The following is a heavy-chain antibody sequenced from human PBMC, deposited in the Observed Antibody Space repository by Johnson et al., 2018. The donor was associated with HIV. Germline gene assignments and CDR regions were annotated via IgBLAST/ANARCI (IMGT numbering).Heavy chain of an antibody. CDR3: VKGRAQHLDGGAFDI. J-gene: IGHJ3*02. D-gene: IGHD6-13*01. V-gene: IGHV3-30*18. CDR2: IWYDGSNK. Sequence: QVQLVESGGGLVQAGRSLRLSCAASGFTFSSYGMHWVRQAPGKGLEWVAVIWYDGSNKYYADSVKGRFTISRDNSKNTLYLEMNSLRSDDTAVYYCVKGRAQHLDGGAFDIWGQGTMVTVSS. CDR1: GFTFSSYG.